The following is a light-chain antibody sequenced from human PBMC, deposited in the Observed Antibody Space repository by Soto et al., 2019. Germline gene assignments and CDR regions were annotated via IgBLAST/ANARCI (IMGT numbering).Light chain of an antibody. J-gene: IGLJ1*01. CDR2: DVS. CDR3: SSYTSSSTLSTYV. Sequence: QSVLTQPASVSGSPGQSITISCTGTSSDVSGYNYVSWYQHHPGKAPKLMIYDVSNRPSGVSNRFSGSKSGNTASLIISGLQAEDEADYYCSSYTSSSTLSTYVFGTGTKVTVL. V-gene: IGLV2-14*03. CDR1: SSDVSGYNY.